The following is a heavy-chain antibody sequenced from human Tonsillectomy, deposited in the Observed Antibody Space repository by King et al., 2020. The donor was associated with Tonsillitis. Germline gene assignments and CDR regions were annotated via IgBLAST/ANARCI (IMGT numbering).Heavy chain of an antibody. J-gene: IGHJ6*03. CDR2: TPYDGSNK. CDR3: AGSGPLEWLILYYYMDV. Sequence: VQLVESGGGVVQPGRSLRLSCAASGFTFSSYAMHWVRQAPGKGLEGVAVTPYDGSNKNYADSVKGRFTISRDNSKNTLFLQMNSLRGEDTAVYYCAGSGPLEWLILYYYMDVWGKGTTVTVSS. CDR1: GFTFSSYA. D-gene: IGHD3-3*01. V-gene: IGHV3-30*04.